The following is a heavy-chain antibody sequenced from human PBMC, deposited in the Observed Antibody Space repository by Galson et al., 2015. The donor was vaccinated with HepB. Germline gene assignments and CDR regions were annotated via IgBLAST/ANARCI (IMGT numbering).Heavy chain of an antibody. V-gene: IGHV3-23*01. CDR3: AKDHPSGGWPVFDY. Sequence: SLRXXXAAXXYNIGSRAVSWVXQAPGKGPEWIASVNNVGNAYYANSVKGRFTVSKDDSKNTLFLEMNSLRVEDTGVYYCAKDHPSGGWPVFDYWGPGTL. D-gene: IGHD2-15*01. CDR1: XYNIGSRA. CDR2: VNNVGNA. J-gene: IGHJ4*01.